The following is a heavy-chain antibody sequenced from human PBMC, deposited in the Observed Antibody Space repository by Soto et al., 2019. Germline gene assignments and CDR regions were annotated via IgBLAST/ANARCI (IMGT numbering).Heavy chain of an antibody. D-gene: IGHD3-10*01. CDR1: GFTFNNYA. CDR2: ISGGGDTT. V-gene: IGHV3-23*01. CDR3: AKGRGGSGSLTPRVDF. Sequence: EVQLLDSGGGLVQPGGSLRLSCAASGFTFNNYAMTWVRQAPGKGLEWVSAISGGGDTTSYADSVKGRLTVSRDGSKNTMYRQMSSLRAEDTALYYCAKGRGGSGSLTPRVDFWGQGTLVTVSS. J-gene: IGHJ4*02.